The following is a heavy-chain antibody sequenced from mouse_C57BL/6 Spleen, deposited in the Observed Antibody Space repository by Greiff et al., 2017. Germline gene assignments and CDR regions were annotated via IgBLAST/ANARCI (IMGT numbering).Heavy chain of an antibody. Sequence: DVQLQESGGGLVQPKGSLKLSCAASGFSFNTYAMNWVRQAPGKGLEWVARIRSKSNNYATYYADSVKDRFTISRDDSESMLYLQMNNLKTEDTAMYYCVRSYYGTDYAMDYWGQGTSVTVSS. D-gene: IGHD1-1*01. J-gene: IGHJ4*01. CDR1: GFSFNTYA. V-gene: IGHV10-1*01. CDR2: IRSKSNNYAT. CDR3: VRSYYGTDYAMDY.